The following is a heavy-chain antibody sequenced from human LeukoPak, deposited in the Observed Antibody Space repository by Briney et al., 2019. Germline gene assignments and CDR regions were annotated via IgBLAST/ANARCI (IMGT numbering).Heavy chain of an antibody. J-gene: IGHJ4*02. Sequence: GGSLRLSYAASGFTFSDSAFHWVRQASGKGLEWVGRIRSKPNNYATAYSASVKGRFTISRDDSKNTAYLQMNSLNTEDAAMYYCTRHLIGATPFDYWGQGTLVSVSS. V-gene: IGHV3-73*01. CDR1: GFTFSDSA. CDR3: TRHLIGATPFDY. D-gene: IGHD4/OR15-4a*01. CDR2: IRSKPNNYAT.